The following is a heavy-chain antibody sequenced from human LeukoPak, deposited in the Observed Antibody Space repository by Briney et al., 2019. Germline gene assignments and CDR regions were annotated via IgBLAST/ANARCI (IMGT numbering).Heavy chain of an antibody. CDR1: GFTFSSYS. CDR3: ARATYYYGSGSQDAFDI. J-gene: IGHJ3*02. CDR2: ISSSSSYI. D-gene: IGHD3-10*01. V-gene: IGHV3-21*01. Sequence: NAGGSLRLSCAASGFTFSSYSMNWVRQAPGKGLEWVSSISSSSSYIYYADSVKGRFTISRDNAKNSLYLQMNSLRAEDTAVYYCARATYYYGSGSQDAFDIWGQGTMVTVSS.